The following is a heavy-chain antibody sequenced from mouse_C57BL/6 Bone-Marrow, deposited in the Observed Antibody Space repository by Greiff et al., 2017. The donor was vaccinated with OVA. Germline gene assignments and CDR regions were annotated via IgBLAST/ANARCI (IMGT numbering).Heavy chain of an antibody. D-gene: IGHD2-4*01. J-gene: IGHJ4*01. Sequence: VQGVESGPELVKPGASVKISCKASGYAFSSSWMNWVKQRPGKGLEWIGRIYPGDGDTNYNGKFKGKATLTADKSSSTAYMQLSSLTSEDSAVYFCARNDYDVNAMDYWGQGTSVTVSS. CDR1: GYAFSSSW. CDR3: ARNDYDVNAMDY. CDR2: IYPGDGDT. V-gene: IGHV1-82*01.